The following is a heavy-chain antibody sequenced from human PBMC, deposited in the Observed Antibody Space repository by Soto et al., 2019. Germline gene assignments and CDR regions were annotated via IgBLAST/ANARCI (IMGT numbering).Heavy chain of an antibody. CDR1: GGSISSPSYN. CDR3: TTLASGHFDS. V-gene: IGHV4-39*01. D-gene: IGHD2-8*02. J-gene: IGHJ4*02. CDR2: IFYSGTT. Sequence: QLRESGPGLLKPSETLSLTCTVSGGSISSPSYNWGWVRQPPGKGPEWIGTIFYSGTTRYNPSCRSRIAMSVDTAQSQVSLTLTSVTAADTAVYYCTTLASGHFDSWGQGAQVIVSS.